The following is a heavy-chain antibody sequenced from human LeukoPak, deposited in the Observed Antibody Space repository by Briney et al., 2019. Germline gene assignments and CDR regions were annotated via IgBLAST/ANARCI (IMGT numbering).Heavy chain of an antibody. CDR1: GFTFSSYG. CDR2: IWYDGSNK. D-gene: IGHD3-22*01. J-gene: IGHJ4*02. CDR3: ARDVPYYYDSGGFDY. V-gene: IGHV3-33*01. Sequence: GGSLRLSCAASGFTFSSYGMHWVRQAPGKGLEWVAVIWYDGSNKYYADSVKGRFTISRDNSKNTLYLQMNSLRAEDTAVYYCARDVPYYYDSGGFDYRGQGTLVTVSS.